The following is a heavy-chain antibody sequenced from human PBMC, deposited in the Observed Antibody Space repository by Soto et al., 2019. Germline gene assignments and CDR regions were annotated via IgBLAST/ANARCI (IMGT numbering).Heavy chain of an antibody. Sequence: SETLSLTCTVSGGSISSGGYYWSWIRQHPGKGLEWIGYIYYSGSTYYNPSLKSRVTISVDTSKNQFSLKLSSVTAADTAVYYCARDFYGSGSYYILAPKSYGMDVWGQGTTVTGSS. CDR2: IYYSGST. V-gene: IGHV4-31*03. J-gene: IGHJ6*02. D-gene: IGHD3-10*01. CDR1: GGSISSGGYY. CDR3: ARDFYGSGSYYILAPKSYGMDV.